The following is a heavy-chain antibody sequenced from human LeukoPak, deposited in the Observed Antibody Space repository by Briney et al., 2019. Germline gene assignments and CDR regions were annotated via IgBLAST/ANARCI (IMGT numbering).Heavy chain of an antibody. Sequence: GGSLRLPCAASGFTFSSYGMHWVRQAPGKGLEWVAVISYGGSNKYYADSVKGRFTISRDNSKNTLYLQMNSLRAEDTAVYYCAKGRIDYWGQGTLVTVSS. V-gene: IGHV3-30*18. CDR2: ISYGGSNK. CDR3: AKGRIDY. CDR1: GFTFSSYG. J-gene: IGHJ4*02.